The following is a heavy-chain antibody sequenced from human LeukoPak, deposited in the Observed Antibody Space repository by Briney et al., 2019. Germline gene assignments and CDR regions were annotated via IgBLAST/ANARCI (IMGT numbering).Heavy chain of an antibody. CDR3: TTDRGGGYCSSTSCRAFDY. V-gene: IGHV3-15*01. CDR2: IKSKTDGGTT. CDR1: GFTFSNAW. Sequence: GGSLRLSCAASGFTFSNAWMSWVRQAPGKGLEWVGRIKSKTDGGTTDYAAAVKGRFTISSDDSKNTLYLQMHSLKTEDTAVYYCTTDRGGGYCSSTSCRAFDYWGQGTLVTVSS. J-gene: IGHJ4*02. D-gene: IGHD2-2*01.